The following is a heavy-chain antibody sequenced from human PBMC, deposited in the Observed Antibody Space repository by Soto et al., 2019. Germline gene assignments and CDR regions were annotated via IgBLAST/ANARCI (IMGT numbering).Heavy chain of an antibody. D-gene: IGHD2-15*01. CDR3: ARDRRLGYCSGGRCARVYYYYGMGV. J-gene: IGHJ6*02. V-gene: IGHV1-46*01. Sequence: ASVKVSCKASGYXXXXXXXHWVRQAPGQGLEWMGIINPSGGSTSYAQTFQGRVTMTRDTSTSTVYMELSSLRSEDTAVYYCARDRRLGYCSGGRCARVYYYYGMGVWGQGNTVTLSS. CDR2: INPSGGST. CDR1: GYXXXXXX.